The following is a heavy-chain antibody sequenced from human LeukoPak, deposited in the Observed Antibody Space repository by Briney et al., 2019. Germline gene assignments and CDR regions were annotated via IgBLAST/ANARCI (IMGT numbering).Heavy chain of an antibody. J-gene: IGHJ4*02. CDR2: IYSGGST. D-gene: IGHD6-13*01. V-gene: IGHV3-66*01. CDR3: ARDNSSSWYYFDY. CDR1: GFTVSSNY. Sequence: GGSLRLSCAASGFTVSSNYMSWVRQAPGKGLEWASVIYSGGSTYYADSVKGRFTISRDNSKNTLYLQMNSLRAEDTAVYYCARDNSSSWYYFDYWGQGTLVTVSS.